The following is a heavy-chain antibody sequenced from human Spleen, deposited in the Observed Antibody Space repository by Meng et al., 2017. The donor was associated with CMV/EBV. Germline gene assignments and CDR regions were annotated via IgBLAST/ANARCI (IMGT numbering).Heavy chain of an antibody. CDR1: GFTFDDYG. Sequence: ETLSLTCAASGFTFDDYGVSWVRQVPGKGLEWVSGINWNGDSTGYADSVKGRFTISRDNAKNSLYLQMNSLRAEDTAFYFCARKPGFDFWTGPYDYWGQGTLVTVSS. CDR2: INWNGDST. CDR3: ARKPGFDFWTGPYDY. D-gene: IGHD3/OR15-3a*01. J-gene: IGHJ4*02. V-gene: IGHV3-20*04.